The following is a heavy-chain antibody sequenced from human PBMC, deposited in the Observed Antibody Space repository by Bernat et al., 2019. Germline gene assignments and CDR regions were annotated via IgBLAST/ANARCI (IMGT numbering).Heavy chain of an antibody. CDR3: AKDGGGYYDFWSGYYPYFDY. V-gene: IGHV3-30*18. D-gene: IGHD3-3*01. CDR1: GFTFSSYG. Sequence: VQLLESGGGVVQPGRSLRLSCAASGFTFSSYGMHWVRQAPGKGLEWVAVISYDGSNKYYADSVKGRFTISRDNSKNTLYLQMNSLRAEDTAVYYCAKDGGGYYDFWSGYYPYFDYWGQGTLVTVSS. CDR2: ISYDGSNK. J-gene: IGHJ4*02.